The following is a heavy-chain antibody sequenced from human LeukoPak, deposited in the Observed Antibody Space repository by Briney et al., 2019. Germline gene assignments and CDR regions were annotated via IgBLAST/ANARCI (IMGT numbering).Heavy chain of an antibody. CDR3: ARQGTIVAGTLGTTFDY. V-gene: IGHV5-51*01. CDR2: IYPGDSAT. CDR1: GYSFTNYW. Sequence: RGESLKISRKASGYSFTNYWIGWVRQMPGKGLEWMGIIYPGDSATKYSPSFQGQVTISADKSINTAYLQWSSLRASDTAMYYCARQGTIVAGTLGTTFDYWGQGTLLTVSS. D-gene: IGHD5-12*01. J-gene: IGHJ4*02.